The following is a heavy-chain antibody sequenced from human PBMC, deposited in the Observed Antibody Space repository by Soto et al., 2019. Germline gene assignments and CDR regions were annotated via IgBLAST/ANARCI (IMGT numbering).Heavy chain of an antibody. CDR1: GYTFSRYG. D-gene: IGHD6-13*01. CDR3: ARASAYSTPWSFDN. Sequence: ASVKVSCKASGYTFSRYGISWVRQAPGQGLEWMGWISGFNGNTKESEKVQGRVTLTTDTAANTAHMELRGLRSDDTAVYYCARASAYSTPWSFDNWGQGTLVTVSS. J-gene: IGHJ4*02. V-gene: IGHV1-18*01. CDR2: ISGFNGNT.